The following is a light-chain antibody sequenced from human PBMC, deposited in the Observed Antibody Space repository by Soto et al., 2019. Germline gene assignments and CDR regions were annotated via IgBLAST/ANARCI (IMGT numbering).Light chain of an antibody. J-gene: IGKJ1*01. CDR1: QSVGSY. V-gene: IGKV3-11*01. Sequence: EIVLTQSPATLSLSPGERATLSRRASQSVGSYLAWYQQTRGQAPRVXIYDASNRETGIPARFSCSGAGPEFTLTISSLEPEDVAVDYCQQRSNWTPTFGQGTKVDIK. CDR3: QQRSNWTPT. CDR2: DAS.